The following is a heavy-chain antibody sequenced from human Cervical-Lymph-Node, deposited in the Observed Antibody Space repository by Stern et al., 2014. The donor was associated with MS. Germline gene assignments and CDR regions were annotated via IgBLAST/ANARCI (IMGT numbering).Heavy chain of an antibody. CDR3: ALSPDDYGGDVWGY. Sequence: QVTLKETGPTLVRPTQTLTLTCTLSGFSLDTSGTNVDWIRQPPGKALEWLALIYWDDDKRYSPSLQGRLAITRDSSKSQVVLTMSNMGPVDTATYYCALSPDDYGGDVWGYWGQGTRVAVSS. CDR2: IYWDDDK. J-gene: IGHJ4*02. V-gene: IGHV2-5*08. CDR1: GFSLDTSGTN. D-gene: IGHD4/OR15-4a*01.